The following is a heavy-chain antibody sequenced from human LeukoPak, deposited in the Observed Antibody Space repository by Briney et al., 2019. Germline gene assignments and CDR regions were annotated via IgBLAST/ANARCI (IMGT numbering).Heavy chain of an antibody. CDR1: GYTFTSYD. CDR3: ARVHYSREHCSSTSCYASFDY. V-gene: IGHV1-8*01. CDR2: MNPNSGNT. D-gene: IGHD2-2*01. J-gene: IGHJ4*02. Sequence: ASVKVSCNASGYTFTSYDINWVRQATGQGLEWMGWMNPNSGNTGYAQKFQGRVTMTRNTSISTAYMELSSLRSEDTAVYYCARVHYSREHCSSTSCYASFDYWGQGTLVTVSS.